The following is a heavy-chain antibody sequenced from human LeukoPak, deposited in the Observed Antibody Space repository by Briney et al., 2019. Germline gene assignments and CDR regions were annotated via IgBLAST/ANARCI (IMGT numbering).Heavy chain of an antibody. CDR3: ARDYTSSYSSGWYSYVDY. J-gene: IGHJ4*02. D-gene: IGHD6-19*01. Sequence: PGGSLRLSCAASGFTFSSYSMNWVRQAPGKGLEWVSSISSSSSYIYYADSVKGRFTISRDNAKNSLYLQMNSLRAEDTAVYYCARDYTSSYSSGWYSYVDYWGQGTLVTVSS. CDR1: GFTFSSYS. V-gene: IGHV3-21*01. CDR2: ISSSSSYI.